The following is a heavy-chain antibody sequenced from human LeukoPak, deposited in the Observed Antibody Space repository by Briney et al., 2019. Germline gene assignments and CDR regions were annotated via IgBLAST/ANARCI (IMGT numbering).Heavy chain of an antibody. J-gene: IGHJ4*02. Sequence: GGSLRLSCAASGSTFSNCAMSWVRQAPGKGLEWVSVISGSAGSTYYADSVRGRFTISRDNSRNTPFLQMNSLRDEDTAVYYCAKDMARYCSGGSCPRAFDYWGQGSLVTVSS. V-gene: IGHV3-23*01. D-gene: IGHD2-15*01. CDR1: GSTFSNCA. CDR3: AKDMARYCSGGSCPRAFDY. CDR2: ISGSAGST.